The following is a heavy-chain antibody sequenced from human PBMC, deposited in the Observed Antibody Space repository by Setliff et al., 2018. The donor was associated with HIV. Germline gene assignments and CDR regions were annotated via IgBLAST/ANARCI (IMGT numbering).Heavy chain of an antibody. CDR1: GGTFSSYA. CDR2: IIPISGTV. Sequence: ASVKVSCKASGGTFSSYAISWVRQAPGQGLEWMGGIIPISGTVNYAQKFWGRVTITTHESTSTAYMELSSLRSEDTAVYYCARDFGGYCSSMSCPGLFDPWGRGTLVTVSS. J-gene: IGHJ5*02. D-gene: IGHD2-2*01. CDR3: ARDFGGYCSSMSCPGLFDP. V-gene: IGHV1-69*05.